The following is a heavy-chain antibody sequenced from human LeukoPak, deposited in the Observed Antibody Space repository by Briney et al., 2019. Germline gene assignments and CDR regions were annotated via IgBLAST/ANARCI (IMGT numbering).Heavy chain of an antibody. Sequence: GASVKVSCKASGYTFTGYYMHWVRQAPGQGLEWMGWMNPNSGGTNYAQNFQGRVTMTRDTSISTAYMELSRLRSDDTAVYYCVTGYNYYDSRGSYSAAHYWGQGTLVTVSS. CDR2: MNPNSGGT. V-gene: IGHV1-2*02. CDR3: VTGYNYYDSRGSYSAAHY. D-gene: IGHD3-22*01. CDR1: GYTFTGYY. J-gene: IGHJ4*02.